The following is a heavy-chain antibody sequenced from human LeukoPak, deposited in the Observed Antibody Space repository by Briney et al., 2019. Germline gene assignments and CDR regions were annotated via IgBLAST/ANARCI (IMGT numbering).Heavy chain of an antibody. CDR1: GFTFSSYA. D-gene: IGHD6-13*01. CDR3: AKGERYSSSWYGDY. Sequence: GGSLRLSCAASGFTFSSYAMSWVRQAPGKGLEWVSAISGSGGSTYYADSVKGRFTISRDNSKNTLYLQMNSLRAEDTAVYYCAKGERYSSSWYGDYWGQGTLVTVSS. J-gene: IGHJ4*02. CDR2: ISGSGGST. V-gene: IGHV3-23*01.